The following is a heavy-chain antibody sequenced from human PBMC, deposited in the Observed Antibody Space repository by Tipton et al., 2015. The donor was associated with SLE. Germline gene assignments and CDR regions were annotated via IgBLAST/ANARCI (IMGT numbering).Heavy chain of an antibody. CDR1: GFTFSSYA. D-gene: IGHD6-19*01. J-gene: IGHJ4*02. Sequence: SLRLSCAASGFTFSSYAMSWVRQAPGKGLEWVSVIYSGGSTYYADSVKGRFTISRDNSKNTLYLQMNSLRAEDTAVYYCARDRIAVAGRRGSFDYWGQGTLVTVSS. V-gene: IGHV3-23*03. CDR3: ARDRIAVAGRRGSFDY. CDR2: IYSGGST.